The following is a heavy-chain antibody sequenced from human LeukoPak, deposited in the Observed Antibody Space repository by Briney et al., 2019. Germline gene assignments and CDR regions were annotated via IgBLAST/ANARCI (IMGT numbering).Heavy chain of an antibody. V-gene: IGHV4-59*01. J-gene: IGHJ6*02. CDR1: GGSISSYF. Sequence: PSETLPLTCTVSGGSISSYFWSWIRQPPGKGLEWIGHIYYSGSTNYNPSLKSRVTVSVDTSKNQFSLKLSSVTAADTAVYYCAREAGNYYFYGMDVWGQGTTVTVSS. CDR2: IYYSGST. CDR3: AREAGNYYFYGMDV.